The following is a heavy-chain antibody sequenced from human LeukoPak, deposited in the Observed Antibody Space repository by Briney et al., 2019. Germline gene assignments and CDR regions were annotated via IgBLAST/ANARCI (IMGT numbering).Heavy chain of an antibody. D-gene: IGHD4-17*01. CDR2: ISSNTGNT. CDR3: VRGLLTSVTRFFDY. CDR1: GYTFSNYG. J-gene: IGHJ4*02. Sequence: ASVKVSCKASGYTFSNYGVSWVRQAAGQGLEGRGWISSNTGNTIYAQNFQGRVTMTTDTFTSTAYMELRGLRSDDTAVYYCVRGLLTSVTRFFDYWGQGTLVTVSS. V-gene: IGHV1-18*01.